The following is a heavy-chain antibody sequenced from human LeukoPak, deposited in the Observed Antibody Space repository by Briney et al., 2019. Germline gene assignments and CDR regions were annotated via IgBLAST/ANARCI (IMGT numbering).Heavy chain of an antibody. J-gene: IGHJ4*01. CDR3: ARLTLVAVAEIRDY. D-gene: IGHD6-19*01. V-gene: IGHV5-10-1*01. CDR2: IDPTDSYT. CDR1: GYNFTSYW. Sequence: GESLKISRKGSGYNFTSYWIRWVRQKTGKGLEWMGRIDPTDSYTNYSPSFQGHVTISADKSISTAYLQWSSLKASDTAMYYCARLTLVAVAEIRDYWGQGTLVTVSS.